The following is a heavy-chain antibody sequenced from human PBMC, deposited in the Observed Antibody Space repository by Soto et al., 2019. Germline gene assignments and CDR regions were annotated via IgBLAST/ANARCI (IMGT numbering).Heavy chain of an antibody. CDR2: IYDSGTT. V-gene: IGHV4-30-2*01. J-gene: IGHJ4*02. CDR1: GGSIGSGGYS. D-gene: IGHD4-4*01. Sequence: SETLSLTCAVSGGSIGSGGYSWTWIRQPPGKGLEWIGYIYDSGTTYYNPSLKSRVTISVDRSKNQFSLNLRSVTAADTAVYYCAREYSSTYSRYFDYWGQGTLVTVSS. CDR3: AREYSSTYSRYFDY.